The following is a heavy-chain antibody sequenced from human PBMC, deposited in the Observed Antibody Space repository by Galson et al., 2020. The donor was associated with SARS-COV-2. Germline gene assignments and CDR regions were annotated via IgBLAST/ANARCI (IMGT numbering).Heavy chain of an antibody. V-gene: IGHV4-59*01. CDR2: IYHSWIT. Sequence: SESLSLTCTVSGGSFSIYYWSWIRQPPVKGLEWIGFIYHSWITNYNPSLKSRVTISVDTSKNQFSLKLSPVTAADTAVYYCARGIAQRVVVAAIETWFDPWGQGTLVTVSS. CDR3: ARGIAQRVVVAAIETWFDP. D-gene: IGHD2-15*01. J-gene: IGHJ5*02. CDR1: GGSFSIYY.